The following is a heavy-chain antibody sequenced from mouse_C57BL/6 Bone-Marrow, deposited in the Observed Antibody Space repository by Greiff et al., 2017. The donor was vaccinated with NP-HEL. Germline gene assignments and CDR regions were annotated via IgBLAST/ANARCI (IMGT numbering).Heavy chain of an antibody. Sequence: EVKLQESGPELVKPGASVKISCKASGYSFTGYFMNWVKQSHGKSLEWIGRINPYNGDTFYNQKFKGKATLTVDKSSSTAHMELLSLTSEDFAVHYCARFAYYGNLYYAMDYWGQGTSVTVSS. CDR1: GYSFTGYF. V-gene: IGHV1-37*01. CDR2: INPYNGDT. D-gene: IGHD2-10*01. CDR3: ARFAYYGNLYYAMDY. J-gene: IGHJ4*01.